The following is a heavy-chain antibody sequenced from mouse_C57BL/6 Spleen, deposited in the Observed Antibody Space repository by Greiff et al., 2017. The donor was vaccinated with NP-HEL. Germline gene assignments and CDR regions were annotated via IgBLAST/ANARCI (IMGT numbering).Heavy chain of an antibody. Sequence: QVTLKVSGPGILQPSQTLSLTCSFSGFSLSTSNMGIGWIRQPSGKGLEWLAHIWWNDDKYYNPSLKSRLTISKETSNNQVFLKITSVDTADTATYDCAQMPAYYSNWDFDVWGTGTTVTVSS. CDR3: AQMPAYYSNWDFDV. V-gene: IGHV8-5*01. CDR1: GFSLSTSNMG. J-gene: IGHJ1*03. D-gene: IGHD2-5*01. CDR2: IWWNDDK.